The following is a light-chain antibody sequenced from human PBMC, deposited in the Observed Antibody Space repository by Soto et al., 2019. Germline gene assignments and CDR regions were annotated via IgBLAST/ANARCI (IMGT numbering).Light chain of an antibody. CDR1: QSVSSSY. CDR3: QQYGSSPWT. V-gene: IGKV3-20*01. CDR2: GAS. J-gene: IGKJ1*01. Sequence: EIVLTQSPGTLSLSPGERATLSCRASQSVSSSYLAWYQQKPGQAPRLLIYGASSRATGIPDRFSGSASGTDFTLTISRLEPEDLAVYYCQQYGSSPWTFGQGTNVEIK.